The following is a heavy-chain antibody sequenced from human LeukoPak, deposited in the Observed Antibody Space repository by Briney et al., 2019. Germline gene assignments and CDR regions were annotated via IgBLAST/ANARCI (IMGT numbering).Heavy chain of an antibody. J-gene: IGHJ6*02. D-gene: IGHD2-2*02. V-gene: IGHV4-31*03. CDR2: IYYSGST. Sequence: PSETLSLTCTVSSGSISSGGYYWRWIRQHPGRGLEWIGYIYYSGSTYNHPSLKSRVTISVDTSKNQFSLKLSSVTAADTAVYYCAREGVVVPAAIVGHSYYGMDVWGQGTTVTVSS. CDR3: AREGVVVPAAIVGHSYYGMDV. CDR1: SGSISSGGYY.